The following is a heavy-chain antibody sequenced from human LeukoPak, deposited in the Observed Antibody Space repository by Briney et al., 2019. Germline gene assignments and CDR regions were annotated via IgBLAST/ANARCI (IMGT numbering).Heavy chain of an antibody. J-gene: IGHJ3*02. CDR3: ARDNLLSPYNWNDGDAVDI. V-gene: IGHV1-3*01. D-gene: IGHD1-1*01. CDR1: GYTFTSYA. Sequence: GASVKVSCKASGYTFTSYAMHWVRQAPGQRLEWMGWINAGNGNTKYSQKFQGRVTITRDTSASTAYMELSSLRSEDTAVYYCARDNLLSPYNWNDGDAVDIWGQGTMVTVSS. CDR2: INAGNGNT.